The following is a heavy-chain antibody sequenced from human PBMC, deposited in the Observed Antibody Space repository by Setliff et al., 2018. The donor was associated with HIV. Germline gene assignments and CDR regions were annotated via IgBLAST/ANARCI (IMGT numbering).Heavy chain of an antibody. CDR1: GFTFGDYA. CDR2: IRSKAYGGTT. Sequence: PGESLKISCTASGFTFGDYAMSWVRQAPGKGLEWVGFIRSKAYGGTTEYAASVKGRFTISRDDSKSIAYLQMNSLKTEDTAVYYCTRDTPPLYYDSSGLIDYWGQGTLVTVSS. CDR3: TRDTPPLYYDSSGLIDY. J-gene: IGHJ4*02. D-gene: IGHD3-22*01. V-gene: IGHV3-49*04.